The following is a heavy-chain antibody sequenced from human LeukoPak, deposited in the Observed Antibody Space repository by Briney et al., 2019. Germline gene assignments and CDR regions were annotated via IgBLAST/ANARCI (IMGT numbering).Heavy chain of an antibody. CDR2: IYTSGST. CDR1: GGSISSGSYY. CDR3: ARELKFGYSYGYAYAFDI. V-gene: IGHV4-61*02. Sequence: SETLSFTCTVSGGSISSGSYYWSWIRQPAGKGLEWIGRIYTSGSTNYNPSLKSRVTISVDTSKNQFSLKLSSVTAADTAVYYCARELKFGYSYGYAYAFDIWGQGTMVTVSS. D-gene: IGHD5-18*01. J-gene: IGHJ3*02.